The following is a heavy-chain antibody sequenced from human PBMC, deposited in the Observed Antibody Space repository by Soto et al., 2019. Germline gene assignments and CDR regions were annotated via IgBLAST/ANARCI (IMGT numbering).Heavy chain of an antibody. J-gene: IGHJ6*02. CDR2: ISYDGGNK. CDR3: VKSLGFCSSSSCSRDYYYYYGMDV. V-gene: IGHV3-30*18. CDR1: GFTFSSYG. D-gene: IGHD2-2*01. Sequence: PGGSLRLSCAASGFTFSSYGMHWVRQAPGKGLEWVTLISYDGGNKYYADSVKGRFSISGDNSRNTLYLQMNSLRPEDAAVYYCVKSLGFCSSSSCSRDYYYYYGMDVWGQGTTVTVSS.